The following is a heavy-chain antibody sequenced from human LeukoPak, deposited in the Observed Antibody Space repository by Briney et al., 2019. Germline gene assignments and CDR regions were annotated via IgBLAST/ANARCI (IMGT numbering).Heavy chain of an antibody. CDR1: GGTFSSYA. CDR2: IIPIFGTA. V-gene: IGHV1-69*05. CDR3: ARDLAFRSSSWYGWFDP. Sequence: SVKVSCKASGGTFSSYAISWVRQAPGQGLEWMGGIIPIFGTANYAQKFQGRVTITTDESTSTAYMELSSLRSEDMAVYYCARDLAFRSSSWYGWFDPWGQGTLVTVSS. D-gene: IGHD6-13*01. J-gene: IGHJ5*02.